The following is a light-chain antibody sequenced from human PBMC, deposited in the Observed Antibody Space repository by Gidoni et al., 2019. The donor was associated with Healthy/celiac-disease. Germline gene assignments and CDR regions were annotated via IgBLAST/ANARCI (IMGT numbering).Light chain of an antibody. CDR3: QSYDSSLSGVV. Sequence: QSVLTQPPPVSLAPGQRVTISCTGRSSNIGAGYDVHWYQQLPGTAPKLLIYGNSNRPSGVPDRFSGSKSGTSASLAITGLQAEDEADYYCQSYDSSLSGVVFGGGTKLTVL. J-gene: IGLJ2*01. CDR2: GNS. V-gene: IGLV1-40*01. CDR1: SSNIGAGYD.